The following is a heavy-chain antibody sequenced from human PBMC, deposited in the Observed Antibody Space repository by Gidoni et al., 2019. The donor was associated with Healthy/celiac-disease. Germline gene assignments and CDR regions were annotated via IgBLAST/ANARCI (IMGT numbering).Heavy chain of an antibody. D-gene: IGHD6-19*01. V-gene: IGHV3-33*01. J-gene: IGHJ4*02. CDR3: AREGLVAGTVDD. CDR1: GFTFSSYG. Sequence: VQLVESGGGVVQPGRSLRLSCAASGFTFSSYGMHWVRQAPGKGLEWVAVIWYDGSNKYYADSVKGRFTISRDNSKNTLYLQMNRLRAEDTAVYYCAREGLVAGTVDDWGQGTLVTVSS. CDR2: IWYDGSNK.